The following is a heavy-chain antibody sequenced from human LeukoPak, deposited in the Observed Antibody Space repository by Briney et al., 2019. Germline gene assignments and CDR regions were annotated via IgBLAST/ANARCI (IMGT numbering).Heavy chain of an antibody. J-gene: IGHJ4*02. V-gene: IGHV3-21*01. CDR2: ISISSSYI. D-gene: IGHD5-12*01. CDR3: ARDGNVVATIGLDY. Sequence: GGSLRLSRAPSGLTSSSCSMNWVRRAPGKGLGWVSSISISSSYIYYADSVKGRFTISRDNAKNSLYLQMSSLRAEDTAVYYCARDGNVVATIGLDYWGQGTLVTVSS. CDR1: GLTSSSCS.